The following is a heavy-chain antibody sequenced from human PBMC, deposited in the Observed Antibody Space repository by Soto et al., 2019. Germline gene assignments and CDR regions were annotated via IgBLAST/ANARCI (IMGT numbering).Heavy chain of an antibody. V-gene: IGHV3-7*01. CDR2: IKQDGSEK. Sequence: EVQLVESGGGLVQPGGSLRLSCAASGFTFSSYWMSWVRQAPGKGLEWVANIKQDGSEKYYVDSVKGRFTISRDNAKNSLYLQMNSLRAEDTAVYYCARRQYDFWSGYYPANAQPQPQNWFDPWGQGTLVTVSS. CDR1: GFTFSSYW. CDR3: ARRQYDFWSGYYPANAQPQPQNWFDP. J-gene: IGHJ5*02. D-gene: IGHD3-3*01.